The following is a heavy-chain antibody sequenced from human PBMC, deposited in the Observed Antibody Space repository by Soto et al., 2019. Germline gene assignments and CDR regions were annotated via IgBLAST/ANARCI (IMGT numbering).Heavy chain of an antibody. D-gene: IGHD4-17*01. Sequence: SETLSLTCTVSGGSISSGGYYWSWIRQHPGKGLEWIGYIYYSGSTYYNPSLKSRVTISVDTSKNQFSLKLSSVTAADTAVYYCARSMTTVTTNDYWGQGTLVTVSS. CDR1: GGSISSGGYY. CDR3: ARSMTTVTTNDY. J-gene: IGHJ4*02. CDR2: IYYSGST. V-gene: IGHV4-31*03.